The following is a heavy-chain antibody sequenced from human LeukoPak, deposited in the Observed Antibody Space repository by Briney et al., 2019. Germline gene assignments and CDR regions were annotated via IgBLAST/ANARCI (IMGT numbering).Heavy chain of an antibody. V-gene: IGHV1-2*02. CDR2: INPNSGGT. CDR3: ATEIYCSGGSCYNYYYYYGMDV. CDR1: GYTFTGYY. Sequence: GASVKVSCKASGYTFTGYYMHWVRQAPGQGLEWMGWINPNSGGTNYAQKFQGRVTMTRDTSISTAYMELSRLRSDDTAVYYCATEIYCSGGSCYNYYYYYGMDVWGQGTTVTVSS. D-gene: IGHD2-15*01. J-gene: IGHJ6*02.